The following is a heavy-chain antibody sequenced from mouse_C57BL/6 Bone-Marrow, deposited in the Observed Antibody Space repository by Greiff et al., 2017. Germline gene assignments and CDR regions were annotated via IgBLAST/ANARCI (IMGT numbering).Heavy chain of an antibody. D-gene: IGHD2-14*01. CDR1: GYTFTDYY. V-gene: IGHV1-26*01. J-gene: IGHJ4*01. CDR2: INPNNGGT. Sequence: VKLQQSGPELVKPGASVKISCKASGYTFTDYYMNWVKQSHGKSLEWIGDINPNNGGTSYNQKFKGKATLTVDKSSSTAYMELRSLTSEDSAVYYCAREGNYGGQGTSVTVSS. CDR3: AREGNY.